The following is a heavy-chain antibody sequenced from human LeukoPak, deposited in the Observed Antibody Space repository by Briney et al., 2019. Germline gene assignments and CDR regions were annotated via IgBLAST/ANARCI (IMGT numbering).Heavy chain of an antibody. Sequence: GASVKVSCKASGYSFTNFDINWVRHATGQGLEWMGWMNPNSGKKGYSQQFHGRVSMTMNTSITTAYMELSSLRSEDTAVYYCARGPQWRGDYYYMDVWGRGTTVTVSS. CDR2: MNPNSGKK. J-gene: IGHJ6*03. CDR3: ARGPQWRGDYYYMDV. D-gene: IGHD6-19*01. CDR1: GYSFTNFD. V-gene: IGHV1-8*01.